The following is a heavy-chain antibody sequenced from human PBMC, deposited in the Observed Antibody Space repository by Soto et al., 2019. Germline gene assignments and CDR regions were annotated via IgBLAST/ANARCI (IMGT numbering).Heavy chain of an antibody. CDR2: INHSGST. Sequence: SETLSLTCAAYGGSFSGYYWSWIRQPPGRGLEWIGEINHSGSTNYNPSLKSRVTISVDTSKNQFSLKLSSVTAADTAVYYCARKVYGDYVVGFDYWGQGTLVTVSS. J-gene: IGHJ4*02. CDR3: ARKVYGDYVVGFDY. CDR1: GGSFSGYY. V-gene: IGHV4-34*01. D-gene: IGHD4-17*01.